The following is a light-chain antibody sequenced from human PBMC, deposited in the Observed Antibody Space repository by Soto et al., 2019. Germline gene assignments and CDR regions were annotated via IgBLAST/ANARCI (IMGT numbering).Light chain of an antibody. J-gene: IGKJ1*01. V-gene: IGKV1-5*01. Sequence: DIQMTQSPSTLSASVGDRVTITCRASRNIERWLAWYQQKPGKPPKLLILNASTLGSGVPPRFSGSGSGTEFTLTISGLQPDDFATYYCQHCDTSWPFGQGTRWIS. CDR1: RNIERW. CDR2: NAS. CDR3: QHCDTSWP.